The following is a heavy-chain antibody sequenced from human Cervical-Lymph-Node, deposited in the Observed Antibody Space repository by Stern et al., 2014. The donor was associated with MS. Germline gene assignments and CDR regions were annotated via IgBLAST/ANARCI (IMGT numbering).Heavy chain of an antibody. CDR1: GYTFTRYG. D-gene: IGHD6-13*01. CDR3: ARDFYRQQLDHYGLDV. Sequence: QVQLVQSGAEVKKPGATVKVSCKTSGYTFTRYGISWVRQAPGQGLEWMGWISGYNGYTTYARKFEGRVTITTATSTTTAYMELRSLRSDDTAVYYCARDFYRQQLDHYGLDVWGQGTTVIVSS. J-gene: IGHJ6*02. CDR2: ISGYNGYT. V-gene: IGHV1-18*01.